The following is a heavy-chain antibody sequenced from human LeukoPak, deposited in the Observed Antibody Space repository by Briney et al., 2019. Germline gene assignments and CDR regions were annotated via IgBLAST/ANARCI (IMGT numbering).Heavy chain of an antibody. CDR3: ARVTHTELSTWFDP. J-gene: IGHJ5*02. CDR2: IIPIFGSS. Sequence: ASVKVSCKASGGTFINYAINWVRQAPRQGLEWVGGIIPIFGSSNYAQKFQGRVTITADESTTTAYMELSSLRSEDTAVYYCARVTHTELSTWFDPWGQGTLVTVSS. V-gene: IGHV1-69*13. CDR1: GGTFINYA. D-gene: IGHD5-18*01.